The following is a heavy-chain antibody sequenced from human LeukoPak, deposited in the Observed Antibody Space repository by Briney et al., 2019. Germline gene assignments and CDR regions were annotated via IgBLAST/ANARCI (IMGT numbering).Heavy chain of an antibody. CDR1: GGSISSGGYY. J-gene: IGHJ4*02. V-gene: IGHV4-30-2*01. Sequence: SETLSLTCTVSGGSISSGGYYWSWIRQPPGKGLEWIGYIYHSGSTYYNPSLKSRVTISVDRSKNQFSLKLSSVTAADTAVYYCARKAVETVPYFDYWGQGTLVTVSS. CDR3: ARKAVETVPYFDY. D-gene: IGHD2-2*01. CDR2: IYHSGST.